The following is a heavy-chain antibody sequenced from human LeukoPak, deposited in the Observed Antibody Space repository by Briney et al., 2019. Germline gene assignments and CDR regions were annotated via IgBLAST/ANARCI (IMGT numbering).Heavy chain of an antibody. CDR3: ARLLRTVTTYDC. D-gene: IGHD2/OR15-2a*01. Sequence: PGGSLRLSCEASGFTFSRNWMSWVRQAPGKGLDWVASIDPIGSQKYYVDSVRGRFTITRDNTKNSLYLQMTSLGAEDTAVYYCARLLRTVTTYDCWGQGTLVTVSS. V-gene: IGHV3-7*01. J-gene: IGHJ4*02. CDR2: IDPIGSQK. CDR1: GFTFSRNW.